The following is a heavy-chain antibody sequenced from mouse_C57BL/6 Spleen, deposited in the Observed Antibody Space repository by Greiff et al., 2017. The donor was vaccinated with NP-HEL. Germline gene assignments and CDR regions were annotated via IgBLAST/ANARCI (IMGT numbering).Heavy chain of an antibody. J-gene: IGHJ1*03. CDR3: ARNYDYDGYFDV. Sequence: QVQLQQSGPELVKPGASVKISCKASGYAFSSSWMNWVKQRPGKGPEWIGRIYPGDGDTNYNGKFKGKATLTADKSSSTAYMQLSSLTSEDSAVYFCARNYDYDGYFDVWGTGTTVTVSS. V-gene: IGHV1-82*01. D-gene: IGHD2-4*01. CDR2: IYPGDGDT. CDR1: GYAFSSSW.